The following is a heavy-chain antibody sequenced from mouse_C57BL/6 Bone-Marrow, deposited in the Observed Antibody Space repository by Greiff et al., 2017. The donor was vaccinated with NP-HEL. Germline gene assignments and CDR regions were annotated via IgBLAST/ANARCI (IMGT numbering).Heavy chain of an antibody. D-gene: IGHD2-10*02. J-gene: IGHJ2*01. Sequence: QVQLQQPGAELVRPGTSVKLSCKASGYTFTSYWMHWVKQRPGQGLEWIGVIDPSDSYTNYNQKFKGKATLTVDTSSSTAYMQLSSLTSEDSAVYCCARALEDYFDYWGQGTTLTVSS. CDR1: GYTFTSYW. V-gene: IGHV1-59*01. CDR2: IDPSDSYT. CDR3: ARALEDYFDY.